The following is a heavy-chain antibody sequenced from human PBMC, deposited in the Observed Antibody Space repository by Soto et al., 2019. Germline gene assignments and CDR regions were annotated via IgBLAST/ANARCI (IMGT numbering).Heavy chain of an antibody. CDR1: GGSVISGSYY. V-gene: IGHV4-61*01. J-gene: IGHJ6*02. Sequence: QVQLQESGPGLVKPSETLSLTCTVSGGSVISGSYYWSWIRQPPGKGLEWVGCISDTGSGDYNPSLKSRVTISVHTSKRQFSRRLNSVTAADTAGYYCARAHSGYDPLGMDVGGQGTTVTVSS. CDR3: ARAHSGYDPLGMDV. D-gene: IGHD5-12*01. CDR2: ISDTGSG.